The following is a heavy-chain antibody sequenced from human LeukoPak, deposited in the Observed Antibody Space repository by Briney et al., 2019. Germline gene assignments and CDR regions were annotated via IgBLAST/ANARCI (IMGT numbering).Heavy chain of an antibody. Sequence: GGSLRLSCVASGFTFSTYEMNWVRQAPGKGLEWVSYISRRGDIVYYVDSVKGRFTIFRDRAKHSLYLPMNSLRAEETAVYYCARDIGYYFGSGASRIFAYWGQGTLVTVSS. CDR3: ARDIGYYFGSGASRIFAY. D-gene: IGHD3-10*01. V-gene: IGHV3-48*03. J-gene: IGHJ4*02. CDR2: ISRRGDIV. CDR1: GFTFSTYE.